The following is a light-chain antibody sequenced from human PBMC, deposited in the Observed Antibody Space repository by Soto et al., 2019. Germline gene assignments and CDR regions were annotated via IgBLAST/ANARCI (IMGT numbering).Light chain of an antibody. J-gene: IGLJ1*01. V-gene: IGLV2-8*01. CDR1: SSDVGDYNY. CDR3: TSYAGTNNPDV. CDR2: EVS. Sequence: QSALTQPPSASGSPGQSVTISCTGTSSDVGDYNYVSWYQQHPGKAPKLMIFEVSKRPSGVPDRFSGSKSGNTASLTVSGLQAEDEADYYCTSYAGTNNPDVFGTWTKVTVL.